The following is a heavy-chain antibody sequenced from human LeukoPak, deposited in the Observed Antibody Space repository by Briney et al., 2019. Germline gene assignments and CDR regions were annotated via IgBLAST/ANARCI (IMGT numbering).Heavy chain of an antibody. Sequence: SETLSLTCTVSGASVNSYYWDWIRQPPGKGLEWIGCISDSGRTYYNPSLKSRVTISLGTPNNQFSLRLTSVTAADSAMYYCTKGYYEPFDSWGQGTLVTVSS. CDR1: GASVNSYY. D-gene: IGHD3-22*01. V-gene: IGHV4-59*02. J-gene: IGHJ4*02. CDR3: TKGYYEPFDS. CDR2: ISDSGRT.